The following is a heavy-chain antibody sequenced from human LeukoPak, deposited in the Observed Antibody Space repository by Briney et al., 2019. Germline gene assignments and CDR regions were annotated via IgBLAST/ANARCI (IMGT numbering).Heavy chain of an antibody. CDR2: INPKSGGT. CDR3: ARGPRITIFGVVMANDAFDI. V-gene: IGHV1-2*02. J-gene: IGHJ3*02. CDR1: GYMFTSYG. Sequence: GASVKVSCKASGYMFTSYGLSWVRQTPGQGLEWMGWINPKSGGTVYAQKFQGRVTMTRDTSSSTAYMELSRLRFDDTVVYYCARGPRITIFGVVMANDAFDIWGQGTMVTVSS. D-gene: IGHD3-3*01.